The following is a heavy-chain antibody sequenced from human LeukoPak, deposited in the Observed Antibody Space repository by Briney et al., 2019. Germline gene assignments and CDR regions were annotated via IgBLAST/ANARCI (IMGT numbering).Heavy chain of an antibody. Sequence: GGSLRLSCVASGFSFSSSAMHWVRQAPGKGLDWVSFVHYDGYNKYYADSVKGRFTISRDNSKNTVYLQMNSLRPEDTAIYYCAARRLTVTTEIDYWGQGTLVTVSS. CDR3: AARRLTVTTEIDY. J-gene: IGHJ4*02. V-gene: IGHV3-30*02. CDR2: VHYDGYNK. D-gene: IGHD4-11*01. CDR1: GFSFSSSA.